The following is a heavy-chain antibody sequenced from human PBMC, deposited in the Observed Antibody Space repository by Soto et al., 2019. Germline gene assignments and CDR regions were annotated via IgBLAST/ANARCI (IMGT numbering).Heavy chain of an antibody. D-gene: IGHD3-10*01. CDR1: GGSISSSSYY. Sequence: QLQLQESGPGLVKPSETLSLTCTVSGGSISSSSYYWGWIRQPPGKGLEWIGSIYYSGSTYYNPSLTGRVPIVVDTSNNPFSLKRSSVTAADTAVYYCASRNYYGAGSYYNEPDYYYYCGMDVWGQGTTVTVSS. CDR2: IYYSGST. J-gene: IGHJ6*02. CDR3: ASRNYYGAGSYYNEPDYYYYCGMDV. V-gene: IGHV4-39*01.